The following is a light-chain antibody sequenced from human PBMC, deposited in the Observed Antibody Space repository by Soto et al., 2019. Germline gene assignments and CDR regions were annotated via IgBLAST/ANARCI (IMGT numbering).Light chain of an antibody. J-gene: IGKJ2*01. V-gene: IGKV2-30*01. CDR3: MQGTHWPPYT. CDR2: KVS. Sequence: DVVMTQSPLSLPVTLGQPAPISCRSSQSLAYIDGNTYLNWFQQRPGQSPRRLIYKVSNRDSGVPDRFSGSGSGSDCTLEISRVEAEDVGVYYCMQGTHWPPYTFGQGTKLEIK. CDR1: QSLAYIDGNTY.